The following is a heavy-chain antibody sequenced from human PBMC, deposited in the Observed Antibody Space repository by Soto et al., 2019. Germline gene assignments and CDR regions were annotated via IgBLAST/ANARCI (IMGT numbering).Heavy chain of an antibody. D-gene: IGHD1-26*01. Sequence: QVQLVESGGGVVQPGRSLRLSCAASGLTFSSYGMQWVRQAPGKGLEWVAVISYDGSNKYYADSVKGRFTISRDNSKNTLYLQMNSLRAEDTAGYYCAKDLFGGSYFGALFDYWGQGTLVTVSS. CDR2: ISYDGSNK. CDR1: GLTFSSYG. CDR3: AKDLFGGSYFGALFDY. V-gene: IGHV3-30*18. J-gene: IGHJ4*02.